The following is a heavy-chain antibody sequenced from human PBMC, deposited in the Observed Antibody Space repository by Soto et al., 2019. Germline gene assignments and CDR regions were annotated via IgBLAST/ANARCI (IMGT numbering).Heavy chain of an antibody. CDR3: AGDPSPQDNDNLTGYFQFDY. J-gene: IGHJ4*02. CDR1: GFSFSTYA. D-gene: IGHD3-9*01. CDR2: ISYDGDHK. V-gene: IGHV3-30-3*01. Sequence: QVQLVESGGGVVQPGRSLRLSCAASGFSFSTYAMHWVRQTPGKGLEWVAGISYDGDHKYYTDSVKGRFTISRDNTKNTLYLLMNSMRSEDTAIYYCAGDPSPQDNDNLTGYFQFDYWGQATLVTVSS.